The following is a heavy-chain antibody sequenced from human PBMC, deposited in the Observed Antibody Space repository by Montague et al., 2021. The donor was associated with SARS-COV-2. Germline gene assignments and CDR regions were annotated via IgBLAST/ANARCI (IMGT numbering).Heavy chain of an antibody. J-gene: IGHJ4*02. CDR1: GGSISSGGYY. Sequence: TLSLTCTVSGGSISSGGYYRSWIRQPAGKGLEWIGRIYTTGTTNHNPSLKSRVTMFIDTSKNQYSLKLTSVTAADTGVYYCARDGYASGDFYNRHFDRWGQGALVTVSS. V-gene: IGHV4-61*02. CDR3: ARDGYASGDFYNRHFDR. CDR2: IYTTGTT. D-gene: IGHD2-2*01.